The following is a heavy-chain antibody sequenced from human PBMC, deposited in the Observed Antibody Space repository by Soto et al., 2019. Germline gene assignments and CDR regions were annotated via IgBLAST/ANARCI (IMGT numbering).Heavy chain of an antibody. CDR3: ARDYFDSSAYTTNCFDP. Sequence: PSETLSLTCSVSGDSISNSRFYWAWIRQPPGEGLEWIGSIYHTGNAYYNPSLKSRVTIFVDTSKNQFSLKLTSVTAADTALYYCARDYFDSSAYTTNCFDPWGQVTLVTVS. CDR1: GDSISNSRFY. D-gene: IGHD3-22*01. V-gene: IGHV4-39*01. J-gene: IGHJ5*02. CDR2: IYHTGNA.